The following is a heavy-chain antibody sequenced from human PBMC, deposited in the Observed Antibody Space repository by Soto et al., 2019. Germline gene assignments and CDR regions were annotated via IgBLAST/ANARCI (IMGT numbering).Heavy chain of an antibody. CDR2: ISANGGST. Sequence: VQLLESGGGLVQPGGSLRLACAASGFTFNIYGMTWVRQAPGKGLDWVSSISANGGSTYYADSVKGRFTISRDNSKKHLYLQMNTLRAEHTAVYYWGTRLGKKQFRGGGCYAGGDYWGQGTLVSVSS. CDR3: GTRLGKKQFRGGGCYAGGDY. J-gene: IGHJ4*02. D-gene: IGHD2-15*01. V-gene: IGHV3-23*01. CDR1: GFTFNIYG.